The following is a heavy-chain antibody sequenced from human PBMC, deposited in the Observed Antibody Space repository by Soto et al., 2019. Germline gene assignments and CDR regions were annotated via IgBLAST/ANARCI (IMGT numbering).Heavy chain of an antibody. CDR3: ATGPTTVTTSDY. J-gene: IGHJ4*02. Sequence: GGSLRLSCAAFGFTFSSYAMSWVRQAPGKGLEWVSAISGSGGSTYYADSGKGRFTISRDNSKNTLYLQMNSLRAEDTAVYYCATGPTTVTTSDYWGQGTLVTVSS. CDR1: GFTFSSYA. V-gene: IGHV3-23*01. D-gene: IGHD4-4*01. CDR2: ISGSGGST.